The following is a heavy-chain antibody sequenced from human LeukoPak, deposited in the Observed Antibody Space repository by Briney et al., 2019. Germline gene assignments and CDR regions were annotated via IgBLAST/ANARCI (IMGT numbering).Heavy chain of an antibody. D-gene: IGHD2-2*01. J-gene: IGHJ4*02. CDR1: GYSISSSTHY. V-gene: IGHV4-38-2*02. CDR2: IYPGGST. Sequence: SETLSLTCSVSGYSISSSTHYWGWIRQPPGKGLEWIGNIYPGGSTYYNPTLKSRVPISIDTSQNQFSLTLTSVIAADTAVYFCARRFSTIWFDYWGQGILVAVSS. CDR3: ARRFSTIWFDY.